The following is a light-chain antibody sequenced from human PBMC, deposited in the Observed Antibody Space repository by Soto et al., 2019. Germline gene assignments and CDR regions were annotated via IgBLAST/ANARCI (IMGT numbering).Light chain of an antibody. V-gene: IGKV1-39*01. CDR3: QQSYTTPRT. Sequence: DIQMTQSPSSLSASVGDRVTITCRASQSISNYLNWYQQKSGKAPKLLIYAASTLQRGVSSRFSGSGSGTDFTLTISSLQPEDFAIYYWQQSYTTPRTVGQGTELEIK. CDR2: AAS. CDR1: QSISNY. J-gene: IGKJ2*01.